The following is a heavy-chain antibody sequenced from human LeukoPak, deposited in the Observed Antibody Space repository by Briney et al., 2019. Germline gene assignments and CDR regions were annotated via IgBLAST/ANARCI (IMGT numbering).Heavy chain of an antibody. CDR2: MYYSGST. CDR1: GGSISTYY. J-gene: IGHJ4*02. D-gene: IGHD4-17*01. V-gene: IGHV4-59*01. CDR3: ARTPATTWTNHFDY. Sequence: PSETLSLTCTVSGGSISTYYWNWIRQSPGKELEWIGYMYYSGSTNYNPSLKSRVTISVDTSKNESSLKLSSVTAADTAVYYCARTPATTWTNHFDYWGQGTLVTVSS.